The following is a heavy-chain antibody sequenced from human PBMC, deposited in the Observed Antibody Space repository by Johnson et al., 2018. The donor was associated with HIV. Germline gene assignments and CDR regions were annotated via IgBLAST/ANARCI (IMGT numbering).Heavy chain of an antibody. J-gene: IGHJ3*02. D-gene: IGHD6-6*01. CDR1: GFTFDDYG. V-gene: IGHV3-20*04. CDR3: AKEGLGAGRNAFDI. CDR2: IYNNDGT. Sequence: VQLVESGGGVVRPGGSLRLSCAASGFTFDDYGMSWVRQAPGKGLECVSVIYNNDGTQYADSVKGRFTISRDNSKNTLYLQMNSLRAEDTAVYYCAKEGLGAGRNAFDIWGQGTMVTVSS.